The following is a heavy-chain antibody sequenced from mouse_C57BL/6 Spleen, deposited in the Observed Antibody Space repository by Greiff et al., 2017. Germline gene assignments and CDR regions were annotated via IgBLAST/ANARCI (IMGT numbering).Heavy chain of an antibody. J-gene: IGHJ2*01. CDR1: GYTFTDYY. D-gene: IGHD3-2*02. Sequence: EVQLQQSGPELVKPGASVKISCKASGYTFTDYYMNWVKQSPGQSLEWIGGINPNNGGTSYNQKFKGKATLTVDKSSSTAYLEPRSLTSEYSAVYYCARQLRLPFDYWGQGTTLTVSS. CDR2: INPNNGGT. V-gene: IGHV1-26*01. CDR3: ARQLRLPFDY.